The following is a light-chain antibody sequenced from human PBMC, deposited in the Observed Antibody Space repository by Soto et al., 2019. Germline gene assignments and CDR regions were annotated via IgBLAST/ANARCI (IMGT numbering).Light chain of an antibody. CDR2: DVS. V-gene: IGLV2-11*01. CDR1: SSDVGGYNY. CDR3: CSYAGRQRYV. J-gene: IGLJ1*01. Sequence: QSVLTQPRSVSGSPGQSVTISCTGTSSDVGGYNYVSWYQQHPGKAPKVMIYDVSERPSGVPDRFSGSKSGNTASLTISGLQAEDEADYYCCSYAGRQRYVFGTWAKLTV.